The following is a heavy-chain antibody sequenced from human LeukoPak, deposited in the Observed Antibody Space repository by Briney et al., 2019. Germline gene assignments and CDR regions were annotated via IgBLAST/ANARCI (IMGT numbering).Heavy chain of an antibody. CDR2: INWNGGSI. V-gene: IGHV3-20*04. D-gene: IGHD5-18*01. CDR1: GFAFDDYG. CDR3: ARADKDGYGFFGFDY. Sequence: GGSLRLSCAASGFAFDDYGMSWVRQAPGKGLEWVSGINWNGGSIGYADSAKGRFTISRDNAKNSLYLQINSLRAEDTALYYCARADKDGYGFFGFDYWGQGTLVTVSS. J-gene: IGHJ4*02.